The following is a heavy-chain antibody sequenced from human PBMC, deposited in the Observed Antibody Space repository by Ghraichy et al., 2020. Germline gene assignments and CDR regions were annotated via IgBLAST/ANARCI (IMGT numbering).Heavy chain of an antibody. Sequence: SETLSLTCAVNGGSFSGFRWSWIRQSPGKGLEWIGEVNYLGVTDLNPSLKSRVTISLDTSKTQFSLNLTSVAAADTAVYYCARGRLRRAGVTAMIISGHFDLWGRGTLVTVSS. D-gene: IGHD5-18*01. CDR1: GGSFSGFR. CDR2: VNYLGVT. CDR3: ARGRLRRAGVTAMIISGHFDL. J-gene: IGHJ2*01. V-gene: IGHV4-34*01.